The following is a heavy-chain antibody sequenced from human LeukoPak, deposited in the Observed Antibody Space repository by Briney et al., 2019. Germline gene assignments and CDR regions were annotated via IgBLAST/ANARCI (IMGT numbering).Heavy chain of an antibody. D-gene: IGHD2-15*01. Sequence: SVKVSCKASGGTFSSYAISWVRQAPGQGLEWMGGIIPIFGTANYAQKVQGRVTITTDESTSTAYMELSSLRSEDTAVYYCATSGGYCSGGSCYGYWGQGTLVTVSS. J-gene: IGHJ4*02. CDR1: GGTFSSYA. CDR3: ATSGGYCSGGSCYGY. V-gene: IGHV1-69*05. CDR2: IIPIFGTA.